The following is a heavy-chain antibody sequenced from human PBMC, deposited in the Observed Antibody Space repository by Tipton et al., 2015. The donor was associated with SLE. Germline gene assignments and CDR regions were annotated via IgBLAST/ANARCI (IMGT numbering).Heavy chain of an antibody. CDR3: ARGRLGDSQHHFDY. V-gene: IGHV4-61*01. J-gene: IGHJ4*02. Sequence: TLSLTCTVSGGSVSSGSYYWSWIRRPPGKGLEWIGYIYYSGSTNYNPSLKSRVTISVDTSKNQFSLKVSSVTAADTAAYYCARGRLGDSQHHFDYWGQGTLVTVSS. CDR2: IYYSGST. D-gene: IGHD1-26*01. CDR1: GGSVSSGSYY.